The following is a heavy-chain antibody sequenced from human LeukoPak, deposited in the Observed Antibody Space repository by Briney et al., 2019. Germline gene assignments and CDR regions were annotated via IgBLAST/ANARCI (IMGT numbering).Heavy chain of an antibody. J-gene: IGHJ6*03. D-gene: IGHD5-18*01. CDR1: GDSISSSNW. CDR3: ARAYDVDTAMATRRFGRYHYMDV. CDR2: IYHSGST. V-gene: IGHV4-4*02. Sequence: SETLSLTCAVSGDSISSSNWWNWVRQPPGKGLEWIGEIYHSGSTHYNPSLKSRITISVDTSKNQFSLKLSSVTAADTAVYYCARAYDVDTAMATRRFGRYHYMDVWGKGTTVTVSS.